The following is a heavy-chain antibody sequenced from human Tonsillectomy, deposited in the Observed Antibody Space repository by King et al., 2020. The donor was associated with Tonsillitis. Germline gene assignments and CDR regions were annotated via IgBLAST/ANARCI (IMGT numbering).Heavy chain of an antibody. D-gene: IGHD6-19*01. V-gene: IGHV3-48*01. CDR1: GFTFSSYS. CDR3: AGDRGWSGMDV. J-gene: IGHJ6*02. Sequence: VQLVESGGGLVQPGGSLRLSCAASGFTFSSYSMNWVRQAPGKGLEWVSYISSSSSTIYYADSVKGRFTISRDNAKNSLYLQMNSRRAEDTAVYYCAGDRGWSGMDVWGQGTTVTVSS. CDR2: ISSSSSTI.